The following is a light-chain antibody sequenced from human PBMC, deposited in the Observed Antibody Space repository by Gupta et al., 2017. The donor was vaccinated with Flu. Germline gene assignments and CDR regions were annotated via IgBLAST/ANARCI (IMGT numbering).Light chain of an antibody. CDR1: SSTIGNNY. CDR2: EGN. V-gene: IGLV1-51*02. Sequence: HSVFPQPPSVSAAPGPHVTISCSRSSSTIGNNYVPCYQQLPGAATKLLIYEGNTRPAWSPDRFFCAKTGRSATPCITGLQTGDEADYYCGTWDSSRSAGVFGGGTKLTVL. CDR3: GTWDSSRSAGV. J-gene: IGLJ3*02.